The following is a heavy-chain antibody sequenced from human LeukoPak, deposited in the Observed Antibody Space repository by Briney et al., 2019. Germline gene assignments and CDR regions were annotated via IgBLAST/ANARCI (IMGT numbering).Heavy chain of an antibody. CDR2: MYCSGST. J-gene: IGHJ4*02. V-gene: IGHV4-59*01. CDR1: GFSISSYY. Sequence: WETLSLTCTVSGFSISSYYWSWVRQPPGKGLEWVGYMYCSGSTIFNASPKSRVTILVDKYKNQFFLQLSYVSAADEAVVYYARANRYDLYFAYGGQGTLLTVPS. CDR3: ARANRYDLYFAY. D-gene: IGHD5-12*01.